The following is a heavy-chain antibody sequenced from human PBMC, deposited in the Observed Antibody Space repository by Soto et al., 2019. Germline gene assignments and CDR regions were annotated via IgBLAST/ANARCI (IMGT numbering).Heavy chain of an antibody. J-gene: IGHJ4*01. CDR1: GASISSGDYY. D-gene: IGHD3-9*01. CDR3: ARMSHYFGMGGRKKALAY. CDR2: IDDSGST. V-gene: IGHV4-30-4*01. Sequence: SETLSLTCTVSGASISSGDYYWSWVRQPPGRGLEWIGNIDDSGSTYYNPSLKSRLTISVGTSKNHFSLRMNSVTAADTAIYFCARMSHYFGMGGRKKALAYWGHGTLVTVS.